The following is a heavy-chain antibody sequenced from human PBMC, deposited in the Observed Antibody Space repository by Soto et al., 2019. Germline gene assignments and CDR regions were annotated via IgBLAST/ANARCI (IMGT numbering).Heavy chain of an antibody. D-gene: IGHD6-6*01. V-gene: IGHV4-34*02. J-gene: IGHJ4*02. CDR3: ARGSPLGRSSLPDFDY. CDR2: INHSGST. Sequence: QVQLQQWGAGLLKPSETLSLTCAVYGGSFSTYHWSWIRQTPGKGLEWIGDINHSGSTNYNPSLKSRVTMSVDTSKIQFSPKLRSVTAADTAVYYCARGSPLGRSSLPDFDYWGQGTLVAVSS. CDR1: GGSFSTYH.